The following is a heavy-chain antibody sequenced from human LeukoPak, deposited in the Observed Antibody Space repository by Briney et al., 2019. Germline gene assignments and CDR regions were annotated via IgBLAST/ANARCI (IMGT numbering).Heavy chain of an antibody. J-gene: IGHJ2*01. CDR3: ARKAPGTLDL. CDR1: GGSFSGWY. V-gene: IGHV4-34*01. CDR2: INHSGGT. Sequence: RSSETLSLTCAVYGGSFSGWYWTWIRQPPGKGLEWIGEINHSGGTNYNPSLKSRVTISIDTSKNQFSLELSSVAAADTAVYYCARKAPGTLDLWGRGTLVTVSS.